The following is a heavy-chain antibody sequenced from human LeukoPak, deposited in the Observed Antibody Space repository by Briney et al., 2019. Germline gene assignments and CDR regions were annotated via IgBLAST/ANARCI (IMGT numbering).Heavy chain of an antibody. D-gene: IGHD3-3*01. Sequence: SETLSLTCTVSGGSISSSSYYWGWIRQPPGKGLEGIGEINHSGSTNYNPSLKSRVTISVDTSKNQFSLKLSSVTAADTAVYYCARAYYDFWSGYYTGLYFDYWGQGTLVTVSS. J-gene: IGHJ4*02. CDR3: ARAYYDFWSGYYTGLYFDY. V-gene: IGHV4-39*07. CDR1: GGSISSSSYY. CDR2: INHSGST.